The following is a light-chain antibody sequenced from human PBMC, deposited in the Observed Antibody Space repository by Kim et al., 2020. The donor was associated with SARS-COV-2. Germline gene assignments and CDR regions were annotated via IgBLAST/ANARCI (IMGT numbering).Light chain of an antibody. J-gene: IGLJ2*01. CDR3: QTWDSTSVV. V-gene: IGLV3-1*01. CDR2: QDT. CDR1: KLGDKY. Sequence: GSPGQTASITCSGDKLGDKYACWYQQKPGQSPVLVIYQDTKRPSGIPERFSGSNSGNTATLTISGTQAMDEADYYCQTWDSTSVVFGGGTQLTVL.